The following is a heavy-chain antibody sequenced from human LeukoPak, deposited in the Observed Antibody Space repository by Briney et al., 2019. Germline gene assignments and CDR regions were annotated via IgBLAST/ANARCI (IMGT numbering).Heavy chain of an antibody. J-gene: IGHJ4*02. CDR1: GFTFSSYG. CDR2: IRYDGSNK. V-gene: IGHV3-30*02. Sequence: GGSLRLSCAASGFTFSSYGMHWVRQAPGKGLEWVAFIRYDGSNKYYADSVKGRFTISRDNSKNTLYLQMNSLRAEDTAVYYCAKDPKRRLQTGFDYWGQGTLVTVSS. D-gene: IGHD5-24*01. CDR3: AKDPKRRLQTGFDY.